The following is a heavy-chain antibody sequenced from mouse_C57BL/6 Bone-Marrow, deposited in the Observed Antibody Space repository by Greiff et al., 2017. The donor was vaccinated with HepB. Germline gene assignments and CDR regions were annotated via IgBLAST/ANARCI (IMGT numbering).Heavy chain of an antibody. Sequence: VQLKQSGAELVRPGASVKLSCTASGFNIKDDYMHWVKQRPGQGLEWIGWIDPENGDTEYASKFQGKATITADTSSNTAYLQLSILTSEDTAVYDCTTYYYDYDWFAYWGQGTLVTVSA. V-gene: IGHV14-4*01. CDR1: GFNIKDDY. D-gene: IGHD2-4*01. CDR3: TTYYYDYDWFAY. J-gene: IGHJ3*01. CDR2: IDPENGDT.